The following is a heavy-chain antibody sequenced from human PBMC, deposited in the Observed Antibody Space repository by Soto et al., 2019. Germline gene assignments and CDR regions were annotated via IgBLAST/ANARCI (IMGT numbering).Heavy chain of an antibody. Sequence: QVQLVQSGAEVKKPGSSVKVSCKASGGTFSNYPISWVRQAPGQGLEWMGGIIPIFGPVNYAQKFQGRVRITADESTSTAYMELSSLRSEDTAVYYCARGNHRWLQLWYFDLWGRGTLVTVSS. D-gene: IGHD5-12*01. CDR1: GGTFSNYP. J-gene: IGHJ2*01. CDR2: IIPIFGPV. V-gene: IGHV1-69*12. CDR3: ARGNHRWLQLWYFDL.